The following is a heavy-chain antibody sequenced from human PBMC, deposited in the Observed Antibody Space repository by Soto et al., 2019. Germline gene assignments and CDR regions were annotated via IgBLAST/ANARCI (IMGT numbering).Heavy chain of an antibody. CDR1: GGSIGRSDDC. D-gene: IGHD2-15*01. V-gene: IGHV4-39*01. J-gene: IGHJ4*02. CDR3: ARLSGLYRGYFDY. CDR2: IYYSGTT. Sequence: SQTLSLTYSVSGGSIGRSDDCWGWIRRPPGKGLEWIGTIYYSGTTFYNPSLKSRVTLSVDTSKNQFSLKLYSVTAADTAVYYCARLSGLYRGYFDYCGQGALVTVS.